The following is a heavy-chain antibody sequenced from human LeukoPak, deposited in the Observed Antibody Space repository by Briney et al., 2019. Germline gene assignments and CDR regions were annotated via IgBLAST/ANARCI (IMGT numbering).Heavy chain of an antibody. J-gene: IGHJ4*02. D-gene: IGHD2-2*01. CDR1: GYTFTSYG. V-gene: IGHV1-18*01. CDR2: ISAYNGNT. CDR3: ARARSSKSQYYFDY. Sequence: ASVKVSCKASGYTFTSYGISWVRQAPGQGLEWMGWISAYNGNTNYAQKLQGRVTMTTDTSTSTAYMELRSLRSDDTAVYYCARARSSKSQYYFDYWGQGTLVTVSS.